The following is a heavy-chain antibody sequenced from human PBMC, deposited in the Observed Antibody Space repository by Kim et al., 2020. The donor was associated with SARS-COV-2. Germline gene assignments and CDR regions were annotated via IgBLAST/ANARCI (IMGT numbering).Heavy chain of an antibody. CDR3: ARGGEMVRGVIYYYYGMDV. CDR2: ISYDGSNK. Sequence: GGSLRLSCAASGFTFSSYAMHWVRQAPGKGLEWVAVISYDGSNKYYADSVKGRFTISRDNSNNTLYLQMNSVRAEDTAVYYCARGGEMVRGVIYYYYGMDVWGQGTTVTVSS. D-gene: IGHD3-10*01. CDR1: GFTFSSYA. J-gene: IGHJ6*02. V-gene: IGHV3-30*04.